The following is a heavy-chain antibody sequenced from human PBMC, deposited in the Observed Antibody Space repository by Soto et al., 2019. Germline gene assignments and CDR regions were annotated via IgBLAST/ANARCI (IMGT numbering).Heavy chain of an antibody. J-gene: IGHJ4*02. Sequence: GGSLRLSCAASGFTFSSYAMSWVRQAPGKGLEWVSAISAGADFTYYAGSVKGRFTISRDNSKNTLYVQMSSLRAEDTALYYCAKGKYYASGNYYSNLDSWGQGTVVTVSS. CDR1: GFTFSSYA. CDR2: ISAGADFT. D-gene: IGHD3-10*01. CDR3: AKGKYYASGNYYSNLDS. V-gene: IGHV3-23*01.